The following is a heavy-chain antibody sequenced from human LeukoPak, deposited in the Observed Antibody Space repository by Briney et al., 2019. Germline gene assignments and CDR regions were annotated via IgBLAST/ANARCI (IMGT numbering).Heavy chain of an antibody. CDR2: IYHSGST. CDR1: GGSISSGGYS. J-gene: IGHJ3*02. V-gene: IGHV4-30-2*01. CDR3: ASGNTGYDRDSFDI. Sequence: PSETLSLTCAVSGGSISSGGYSWSWVRQPPGEGLEWVGYIYHSGSTYYNPSFQSRVTISLDRSKNQFSLKLSSMTAADTAVYYCASGNTGYDRDSFDIWGQGTMVTVSS. D-gene: IGHD5-12*01.